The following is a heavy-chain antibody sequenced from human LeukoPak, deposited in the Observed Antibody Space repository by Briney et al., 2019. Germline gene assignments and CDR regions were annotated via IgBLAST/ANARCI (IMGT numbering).Heavy chain of an antibody. J-gene: IGHJ5*02. D-gene: IGHD3-16*01. Sequence: TRGSLRLSCAASRVTFSAYAMHWVRQAPGKGLEWVADISYAVSNKYYADSLKGRFTTSRDNSKNTLYLQMNSLRPEDTAVYYCARELVPVFRGTGGWFDPWGQGTLVTVSS. CDR1: RVTFSAYA. CDR2: ISYAVSNK. CDR3: ARELVPVFRGTGGWFDP. V-gene: IGHV3-30-3*01.